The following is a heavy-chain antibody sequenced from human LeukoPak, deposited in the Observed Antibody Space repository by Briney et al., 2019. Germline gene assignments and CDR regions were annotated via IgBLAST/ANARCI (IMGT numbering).Heavy chain of an antibody. CDR3: ARDQEGFDY. CDR1: GGTFSSYA. CDR2: VYPRDGST. J-gene: IGHJ4*02. Sequence: ASVKVSCKASGGTFSSYAISWVRQAPGQGLEWMGMVYPRDGSTSYAQKFQGRVTVTRDTSTSTVHMELSGLRSEDTAVYYCARDQEGFDYWGQGTLVTVSS. V-gene: IGHV1-46*01.